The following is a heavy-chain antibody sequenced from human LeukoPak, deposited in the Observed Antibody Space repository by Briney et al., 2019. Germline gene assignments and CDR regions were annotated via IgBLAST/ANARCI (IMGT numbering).Heavy chain of an antibody. V-gene: IGHV4-30-2*01. CDR2: IYHSGST. J-gene: IGHJ4*02. Sequence: PSETLSLTCAVAGGSISSGGYSWSWIRQPPGKGLEWIGYIYHSGSTYYNPSLKSRVTISVDRSKNQFSLELSSVTAADTAVYYCARVPPQWGSFDYWGQGTLVTVSS. D-gene: IGHD1-26*01. CDR1: GGSISSGGYS. CDR3: ARVPPQWGSFDY.